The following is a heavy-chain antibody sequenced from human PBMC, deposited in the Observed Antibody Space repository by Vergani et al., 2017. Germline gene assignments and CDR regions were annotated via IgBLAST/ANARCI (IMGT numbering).Heavy chain of an antibody. J-gene: IGHJ4*02. V-gene: IGHV1-69*01. CDR2: IIPIFGTA. D-gene: IGHD3-22*01. CDR1: GGTFSSYA. Sequence: QVQLVQSGAEVKKPGSSGKVSCKASGGTFSSYAISWVRQAPGQGLEWMGGIIPIFGTANYAQKVQGRVTITADESTSTAYMELGSLRSEDTAVYYCARGGRGYYDSSGYPHWGQGTRVTGSS. CDR3: ARGGRGYYDSSGYPH.